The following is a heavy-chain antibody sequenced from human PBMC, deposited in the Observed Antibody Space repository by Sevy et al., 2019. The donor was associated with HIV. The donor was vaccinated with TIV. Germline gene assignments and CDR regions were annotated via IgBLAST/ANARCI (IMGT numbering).Heavy chain of an antibody. J-gene: IGHJ4*02. CDR2: IFRGST. CDR3: ARAYDGWPFDY. CDR1: GASINEYY. D-gene: IGHD3-22*01. Sequence: SETLSLTCTVSGASINEYYWSWLRQPPGKGLEWIAYIFRGSTSSNLSLRSRVTISLDTSNSQFSLNVRSVSAADTAMYYCARAYDGWPFDYWGRGTLVTVSS. V-gene: IGHV4-59*01.